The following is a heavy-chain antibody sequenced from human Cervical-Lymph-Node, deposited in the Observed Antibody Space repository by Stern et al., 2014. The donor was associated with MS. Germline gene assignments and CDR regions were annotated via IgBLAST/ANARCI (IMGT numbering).Heavy chain of an antibody. D-gene: IGHD1-1*01. CDR3: ARDNSGHDMDV. CDR1: GYIFTDYY. J-gene: IGHJ6*02. V-gene: IGHV1-2*06. Sequence: QVQLVQSGAEVKKPGASVKVSCRASGYIFTDYYMHWVRQAPGQGLEWMGRIHPNSGGTIYAQKFQGRVSMTRDTSISTAYMEMSSLRSDDTAVYYCARDNSGHDMDVWGQGTTVTVSS. CDR2: IHPNSGGT.